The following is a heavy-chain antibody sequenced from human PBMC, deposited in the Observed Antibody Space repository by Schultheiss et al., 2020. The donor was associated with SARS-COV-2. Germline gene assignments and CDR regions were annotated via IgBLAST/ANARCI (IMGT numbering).Heavy chain of an antibody. Sequence: SETLSLTCTVYGGSFSDYYWSWIRQHPGKGLEWIGYIYYSGTTYYNPSLKSRVTISADTSKNQFSLKVTSVTAADTAVYYCARRGEMGATVGFDPWGQGTLVTVSS. D-gene: IGHD1-26*01. CDR1: GGSFSDYY. CDR2: IYYSGTT. J-gene: IGHJ5*02. CDR3: ARRGEMGATVGFDP. V-gene: IGHV4-31*03.